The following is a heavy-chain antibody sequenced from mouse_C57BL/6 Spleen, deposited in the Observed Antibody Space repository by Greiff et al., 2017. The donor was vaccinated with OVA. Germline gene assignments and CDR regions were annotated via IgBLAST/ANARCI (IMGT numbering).Heavy chain of an antibody. V-gene: IGHV5-17*01. Sequence: EVKLMESGGGLVKPGGSLKLSCAASGFTFSDYGMHWVRQAPEKGLEWVAYISSGSSTIYYADTVKGRFTISRDNAKNTLFLQMTSLRSEDTAMYYCARRANWVYFDYWGQGTTLTVSS. D-gene: IGHD4-1*01. CDR1: GFTFSDYG. CDR2: ISSGSSTI. CDR3: ARRANWVYFDY. J-gene: IGHJ2*01.